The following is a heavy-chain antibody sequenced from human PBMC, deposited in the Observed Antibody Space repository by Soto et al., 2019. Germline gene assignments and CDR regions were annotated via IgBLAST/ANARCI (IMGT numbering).Heavy chain of an antibody. CDR3: ARLGYCSGGSCYHYYYYGMDI. CDR1: GYTFTSYG. Sequence: QVQLVQSGAEVKKPGASVKVSCKASGYTFTSYGISWVRQAPGQGLEWMGWISAYNDNTNYAQKLQGRVTMTTDTSTSTAYMELRSLRSEDTAVYYCARLGYCSGGSCYHYYYYGMDIWGQGTTVTVSS. CDR2: ISAYNDNT. J-gene: IGHJ6*02. V-gene: IGHV1-18*01. D-gene: IGHD2-15*01.